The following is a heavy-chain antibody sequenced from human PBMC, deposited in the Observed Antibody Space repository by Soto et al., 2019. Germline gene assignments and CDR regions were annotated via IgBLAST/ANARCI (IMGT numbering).Heavy chain of an antibody. J-gene: IGHJ6*02. CDR3: AREYYYDSSGGSGMDV. CDR1: GFTFSSYG. V-gene: IGHV3-33*01. D-gene: IGHD3-22*01. CDR2: IWYDGSNK. Sequence: GGSLRLSCAASGFTFSSYGMHWVRHAPGKGLEWVAVIWYDGSNKYYADSVKGRFTISRDNSKNTLYLQMNSLRAEDTAVYYCAREYYYDSSGGSGMDVWGQGTTVTVSS.